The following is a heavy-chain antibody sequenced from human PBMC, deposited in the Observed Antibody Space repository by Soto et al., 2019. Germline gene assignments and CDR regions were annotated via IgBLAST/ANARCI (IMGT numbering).Heavy chain of an antibody. CDR3: ANFDWFPLGY. CDR2: ISCDGSNK. Sequence: LRLSCAASGFTFSSYGMHWVRQAPGKGLEWVAVISCDGSNKYYADSVKGRFTTSRDNSKNTVYLQMNSLRVEDTALYYCANFDWFPLGYWGQGTLVTVSS. V-gene: IGHV3-30*18. CDR1: GFTFSSYG. D-gene: IGHD3-9*01. J-gene: IGHJ4*02.